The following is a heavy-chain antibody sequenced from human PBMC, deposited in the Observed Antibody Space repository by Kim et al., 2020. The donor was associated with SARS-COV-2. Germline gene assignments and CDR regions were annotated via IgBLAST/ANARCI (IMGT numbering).Heavy chain of an antibody. CDR2: ISYDGSNK. V-gene: IGHV3-30*18. J-gene: IGHJ6*02. Sequence: GGSLRLSCAASGFTFSSYGMHWVRQAPGKGLEWVAVISYDGSNKYYADSVKGRFTISRDNSKNTLYLQMNSLRAEDTAVYYCAKDLIAAAGIRDYYYYYGMDVWGQGTTVTVSS. CDR3: AKDLIAAAGIRDYYYYYGMDV. D-gene: IGHD6-13*01. CDR1: GFTFSSYG.